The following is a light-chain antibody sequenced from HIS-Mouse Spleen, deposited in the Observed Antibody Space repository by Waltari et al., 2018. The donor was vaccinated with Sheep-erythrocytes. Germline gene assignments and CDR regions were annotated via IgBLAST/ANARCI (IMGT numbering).Light chain of an antibody. Sequence: QSALTQPASVSGSPGQSVTISCTGTSSDVGGYNYVSWYQQHPGKAPKLMIYDVSKRPSGFPGRFSGSKSGNTASLTISGLQAEDEADYYCCSYAGSYNHVSATGTKVTVL. J-gene: IGLJ1*01. CDR3: CSYAGSYNHV. CDR1: SSDVGGYNY. V-gene: IGLV2-11*01. CDR2: DVS.